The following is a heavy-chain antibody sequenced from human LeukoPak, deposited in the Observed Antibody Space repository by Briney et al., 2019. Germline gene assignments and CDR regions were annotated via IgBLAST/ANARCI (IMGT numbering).Heavy chain of an antibody. CDR1: GHTFTSYG. D-gene: IGHD2-2*01. CDR2: ISAYNGNT. Sequence: ASVKVSCKASGHTFTSYGISWVRQAPGQGLEWMGWISAYNGNTNYAQKPQGRVTMTTDTSTSTAYMELRSLRSDDTAVYYCARVDGVEYCSSTSCYFVYYFDYWGQGTLVTVSS. V-gene: IGHV1-18*01. CDR3: ARVDGVEYCSSTSCYFVYYFDY. J-gene: IGHJ4*02.